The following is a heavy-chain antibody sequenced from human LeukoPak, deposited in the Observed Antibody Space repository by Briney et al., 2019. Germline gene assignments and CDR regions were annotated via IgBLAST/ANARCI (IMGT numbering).Heavy chain of an antibody. D-gene: IGHD1-26*01. Sequence: SVKVSCKASGGTFSSYAISWVRQAPGQGLEWMGRIIPIFGTANYAQKFQGRVTITTDESTSSAYMELSSLRSEDTAVYYCARTPYSGSQFDYWGQGTLVTVSS. CDR2: IIPIFGTA. V-gene: IGHV1-69*05. J-gene: IGHJ4*02. CDR1: GGTFSSYA. CDR3: ARTPYSGSQFDY.